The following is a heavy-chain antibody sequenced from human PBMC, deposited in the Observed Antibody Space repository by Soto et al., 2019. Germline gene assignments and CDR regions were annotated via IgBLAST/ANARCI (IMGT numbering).Heavy chain of an antibody. V-gene: IGHV1-46*03. CDR2: INPSGGNT. D-gene: IGHD2-15*01. CDR3: ARVSRVVVAATPERVFDY. CDR1: GYTFTSYY. J-gene: IGHJ4*02. Sequence: QVQLVQSGAEVKKPGASVKVSCKASGYTFTSYYMHWVRQAPGQGLEWMGIINPSGGNTSYAQKFQGRVTMTRDTSTSTVYMELSSLRSEDTAVYYCARVSRVVVAATPERVFDYWGQGTLVTVSS.